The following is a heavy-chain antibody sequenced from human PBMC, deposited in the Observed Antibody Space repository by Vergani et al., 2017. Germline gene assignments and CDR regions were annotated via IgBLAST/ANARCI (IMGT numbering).Heavy chain of an antibody. V-gene: IGHV3-23*01. Sequence: EVHLLESGGGLVQSGGSLRLSCAASGLTFSNSAVSWVRQAPGRGLAWVSSISGPGLSTYYADSVKGRFSISRDNTNNSLFLQLRSLRAEDAAVYYCARDCTTGGCPDNYGMDVWGQGATVTVSS. J-gene: IGHJ6*02. CDR1: GLTFSNSA. D-gene: IGHD2-8*01. CDR3: ARDCTTGGCPDNYGMDV. CDR2: ISGPGLST.